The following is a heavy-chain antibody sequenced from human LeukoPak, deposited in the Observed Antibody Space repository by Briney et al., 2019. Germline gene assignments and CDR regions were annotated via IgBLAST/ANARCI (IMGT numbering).Heavy chain of an antibody. CDR2: ISGSGTST. V-gene: IGHV3-23*01. Sequence: GGSLRLSCAASGFTFSSYAMNWVRQAPGKGLEWVSAISGSGTSTYYADSVKGRFTISRDNSKNTLYLQMNSLRAEDTAVYYCAPWPYSSGWYVPADSFVDFDFWGQGTLVTVSS. CDR3: APWPYSSGWYVPADSFVDFDF. D-gene: IGHD6-19*01. CDR1: GFTFSSYA. J-gene: IGHJ4*02.